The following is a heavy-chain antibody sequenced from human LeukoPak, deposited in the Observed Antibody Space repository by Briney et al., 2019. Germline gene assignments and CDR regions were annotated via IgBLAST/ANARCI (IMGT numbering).Heavy chain of an antibody. CDR3: ARSNSYGPGTHYLHH. V-gene: IGHV4-59*12. CDR2: IYYSGST. J-gene: IGHJ4*02. Sequence: SETLSLTCTVSGGSISSYYWSWIRQPPGKGLEWIGYIYYSGSTNYNPSLKSRVTISVDTSKNQFSLKLSSVTAADTGVYYYARSNSYGPGTHYLHHWGQGTLVTVSS. D-gene: IGHD3-10*01. CDR1: GGSISSYY.